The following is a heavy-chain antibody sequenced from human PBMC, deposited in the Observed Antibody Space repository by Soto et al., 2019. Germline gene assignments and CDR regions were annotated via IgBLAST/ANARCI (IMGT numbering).Heavy chain of an antibody. D-gene: IGHD3-3*01. V-gene: IGHV1-18*01. Sequence: GASVKVSCKASGYTFTSYGISWVRQAPGQGLEWMGWISAYNGNTNYAQKLQGRVTMTTDTSTSTAYMELRSLRSDDTAVYYCARESITIFGLVIRTKTSDAFDIWGQGTMVTVSS. J-gene: IGHJ3*02. CDR3: ARESITIFGLVIRTKTSDAFDI. CDR1: GYTFTSYG. CDR2: ISAYNGNT.